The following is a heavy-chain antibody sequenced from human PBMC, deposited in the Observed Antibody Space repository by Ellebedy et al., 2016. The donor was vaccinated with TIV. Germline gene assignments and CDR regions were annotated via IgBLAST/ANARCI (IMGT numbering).Heavy chain of an antibody. V-gene: IGHV3-33*01. CDR1: GFTFSSYG. CDR3: ARDSSSGSWYYYYGMDV. J-gene: IGHJ6*02. D-gene: IGHD3-22*01. CDR2: IWYDGSNK. Sequence: GESLKISCAASGFTFSSYGMHWVRQAPGKGLEWVAVIWYDGSNKYYADSVKGRFTISRDISKNTLSLQMNSLRAEDTAVYYCARDSSSGSWYYYYGMDVWGQGTTVTVSS.